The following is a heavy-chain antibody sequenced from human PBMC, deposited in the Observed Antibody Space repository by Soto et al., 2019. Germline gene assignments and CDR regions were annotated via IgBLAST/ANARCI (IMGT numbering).Heavy chain of an antibody. D-gene: IGHD2-15*01. CDR1: GFIFRDWF. Sequence: LVESGGALVKPGGSLRLSCAASGFIFRDWFMSWIRQAPGKGLEWISYISKDSGRATRYADSVKGRFTISRDNAKNSLFLQMNSLRAEDTAVYYCARVPSSSGRAHFDYWGQGTLVTVSS. CDR3: ARVPSSSGRAHFDY. J-gene: IGHJ4*02. V-gene: IGHV3-11*04. CDR2: ISKDSGRAT.